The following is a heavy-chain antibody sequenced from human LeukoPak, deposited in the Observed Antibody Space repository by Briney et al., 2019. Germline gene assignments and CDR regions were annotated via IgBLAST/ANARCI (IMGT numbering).Heavy chain of an antibody. Sequence: ASVKVSCKASGYTFTSYGISWVRQAPGQGLEWMGWISAYNGNTNYAQKLQGRVTMTTDTSTSTAYMELRSLKSDDTAVYYCARAGIGDVHYYMDVWGKGTAVTVSS. J-gene: IGHJ6*03. D-gene: IGHD3-16*01. CDR1: GYTFTSYG. CDR3: ARAGIGDVHYYMDV. V-gene: IGHV1-18*01. CDR2: ISAYNGNT.